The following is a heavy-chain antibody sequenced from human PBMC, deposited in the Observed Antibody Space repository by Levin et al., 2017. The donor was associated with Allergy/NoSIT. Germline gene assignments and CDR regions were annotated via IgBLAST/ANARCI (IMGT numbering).Heavy chain of an antibody. CDR2: IYYSGST. D-gene: IGHD3-10*01. J-gene: IGHJ5*02. V-gene: IGHV4-31*03. CDR1: GGSISSGGYY. CDR3: ARGGTDYYYGSGSGGFDP. Sequence: SQTLSLTCTVSGGSISSGGYYWSWIRQHPGKGLEWIGYIYYSGSTYYNPSLKSRVTISVDTSKNQFSLKLSSVTAADTAVYYCARGGTDYYYGSGSGGFDPWGQGTLVTVSS.